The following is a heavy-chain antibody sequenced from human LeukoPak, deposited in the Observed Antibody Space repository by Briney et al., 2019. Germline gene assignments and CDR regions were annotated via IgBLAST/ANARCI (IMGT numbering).Heavy chain of an antibody. D-gene: IGHD6-19*01. Sequence: SETLPLTRSCCGGSLRSYYGPWIRRPPGKGLEWIGDVHYSGSTYYNPSLKSRVTISKDTSKNQFSMNLSSVTGADTAVYYCARSRWGYAFGGWVQETMVTVSS. CDR1: GGSLRSYY. CDR3: ARSRWGYAFGG. V-gene: IGHV4-59*01. CDR2: VHYSGST. J-gene: IGHJ3*01.